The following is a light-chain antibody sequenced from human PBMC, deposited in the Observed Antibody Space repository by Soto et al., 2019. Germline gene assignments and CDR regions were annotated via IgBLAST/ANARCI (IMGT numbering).Light chain of an antibody. J-gene: IGLJ2*01. CDR1: SSDVGGYNY. V-gene: IGLV2-14*01. CDR2: DVS. CDR3: SSCTSSSTLVV. Sequence: QSALTQPASVSGSPGQSITISCTGTSSDVGGYNYVSWYQQHPGKAPKLMIFDVSNRPSGVSNRFSGSKSGNTASLTISGLQAADEADYYCSSCTSSSTLVVFGGGTKLTVL.